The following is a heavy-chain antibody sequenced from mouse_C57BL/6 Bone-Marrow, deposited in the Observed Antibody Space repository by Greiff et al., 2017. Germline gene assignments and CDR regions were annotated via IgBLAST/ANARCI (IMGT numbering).Heavy chain of an antibody. CDR1: GYSFTGYY. CDR2: INPSTGGT. Sequence: EVKLVESGPELVKPGASVKISCKASGYSFTGYYMNWVKQSPEKSLEWIGEINPSTGGTTYNQKFKAKATLTVDKSSSTAYMQLKSLTSEDSAVYYCAKTRQLRLPLYYYAMDYWGQGTSVTVSS. V-gene: IGHV1-42*01. D-gene: IGHD3-2*02. J-gene: IGHJ4*01. CDR3: AKTRQLRLPLYYYAMDY.